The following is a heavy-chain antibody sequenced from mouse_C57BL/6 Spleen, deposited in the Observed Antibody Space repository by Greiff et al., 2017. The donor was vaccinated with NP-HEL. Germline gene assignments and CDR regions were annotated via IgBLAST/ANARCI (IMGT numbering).Heavy chain of an antibody. J-gene: IGHJ4*01. CDR3: ARPSDLYDEGYYYAMDY. D-gene: IGHD2-12*01. Sequence: EVNLVESGGGLVKPGGSLKLSCAASGFTFSDYGMHWVRQAPEKGLEWVAYISSGSSTIYYADTVKGRFTISRDNAKNTLFLQMTSLRSEDTAMEYCARPSDLYDEGYYYAMDYWGQGTSVTVSS. CDR1: GFTFSDYG. CDR2: ISSGSSTI. V-gene: IGHV5-17*01.